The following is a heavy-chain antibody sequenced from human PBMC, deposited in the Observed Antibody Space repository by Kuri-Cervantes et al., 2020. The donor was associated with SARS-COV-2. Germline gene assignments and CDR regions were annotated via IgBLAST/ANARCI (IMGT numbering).Heavy chain of an antibody. Sequence: GESLKISCAASGLSFSDDHMTWMRQAAGKGLEWVSDINYSGSMVNYAEFVRGRFTISRDNSKNTLYLQMNSLRAEDTAVYYCASPKNYLAVAGNLDYWGQGTLVTVSS. CDR3: ASPKNYLAVAGNLDY. J-gene: IGHJ4*02. V-gene: IGHV3-11*04. D-gene: IGHD6-19*01. CDR2: INYSGSMV. CDR1: GLSFSDDH.